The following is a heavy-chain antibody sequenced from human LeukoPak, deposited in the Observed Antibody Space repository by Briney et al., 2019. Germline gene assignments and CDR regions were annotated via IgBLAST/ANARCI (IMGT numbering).Heavy chain of an antibody. J-gene: IGHJ5*02. D-gene: IGHD4-23*01. CDR2: INPNSGGT. Sequence: GASVKVSCKASGYTFTGYYMHWVRQAPGQGLEWMGWINPNSGGTNYAQKFQGRVTMTRDTSISTAYMELSRLRSDDTAVYYCARLSYGGNSADWFDPWGQGTLVTVSS. CDR1: GYTFTGYY. CDR3: ARLSYGGNSADWFDP. V-gene: IGHV1-2*02.